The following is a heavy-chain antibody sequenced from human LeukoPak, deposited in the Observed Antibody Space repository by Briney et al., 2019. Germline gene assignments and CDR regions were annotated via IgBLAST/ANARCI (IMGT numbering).Heavy chain of an antibody. D-gene: IGHD3-10*01. CDR1: GFTFSSYG. CDR3: AIQKADLITMVRGIIAF. J-gene: IGHJ1*01. CDR2: IRYDGSKE. Sequence: GGSLRLSCAASGFTFSSYGMHWVRQAPGKGLEWVAFIRYDGSKEYYADSVKGRFTISRDNSKNTLYLQMNGLRAEDTAVYYCAIQKADLITMVRGIIAFWGQGTLVTVSS. V-gene: IGHV3-30*02.